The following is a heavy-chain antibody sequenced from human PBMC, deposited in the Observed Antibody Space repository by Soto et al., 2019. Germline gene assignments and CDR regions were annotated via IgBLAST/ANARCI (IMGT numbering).Heavy chain of an antibody. CDR1: GFNVMSYW. V-gene: IGHV3-7*01. CDR3: ARDIGFDYVN. J-gene: IGHJ4*02. Sequence: LRLSCAVSGFNVMSYWMSWVRQAPGKGLEWVASIKDDGSEIYYLQSVRGRFSIPRDSAGNALHLTMNYLSAEDTGVYFCARDIGFDYVNWGQGTLVTVSS. D-gene: IGHD3-16*01. CDR2: IKDDGSEI.